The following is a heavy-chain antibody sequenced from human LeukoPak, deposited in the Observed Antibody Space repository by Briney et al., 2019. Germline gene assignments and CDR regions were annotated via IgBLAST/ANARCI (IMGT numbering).Heavy chain of an antibody. J-gene: IGHJ4*02. CDR3: AKIRQWQPGDYFDY. Sequence: PGGSLRLSCAASGFTFSSYGMHWVRQAPGKGLEWVAVIWYDGSNKYYADSVKGRFTISRDNSKNTLYLQMNSLRAEDTAVYYCAKIRQWQPGDYFDYWGQGTLVTVSS. D-gene: IGHD6-19*01. V-gene: IGHV3-33*06. CDR2: IWYDGSNK. CDR1: GFTFSSYG.